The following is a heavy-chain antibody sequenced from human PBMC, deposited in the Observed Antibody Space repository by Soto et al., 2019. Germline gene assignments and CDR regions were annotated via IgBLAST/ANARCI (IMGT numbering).Heavy chain of an antibody. D-gene: IGHD1-26*01. J-gene: IGHJ4*02. CDR3: ARDKSGSYDY. V-gene: IGHV3-53*01. CDR2: IYSGGDT. CDR1: GFAVSRSY. Sequence: EVQLVEAGGGLIQPGGSLRLSCAASGFAVSRSYMSWVRQAPGKGLEWVSVIYSGGDTYYADSVKGRFTISRDSSENTLYLQMDSRSAEDTAIYYCARDKSGSYDYWGQGTLVTVSS.